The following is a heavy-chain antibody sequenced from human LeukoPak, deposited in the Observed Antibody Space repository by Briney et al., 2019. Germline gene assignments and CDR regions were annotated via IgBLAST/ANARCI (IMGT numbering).Heavy chain of an antibody. CDR1: GFTFSDYY. D-gene: IGHD1-26*01. V-gene: IGHV3-11*01. CDR3: ARDFVGSSYYYYYGMDV. J-gene: IGHJ6*02. CDR2: ISSSGSTI. Sequence: PGGSLRPSCAASGFTFSDYYMSWIRQAPGKGLEWVSYISSSGSTIYYADSVKGRFTISRDNAKNSLYLQMNSLRAEDTAVYYCARDFVGSSYYYYYGMDVWGQGTTVTVSS.